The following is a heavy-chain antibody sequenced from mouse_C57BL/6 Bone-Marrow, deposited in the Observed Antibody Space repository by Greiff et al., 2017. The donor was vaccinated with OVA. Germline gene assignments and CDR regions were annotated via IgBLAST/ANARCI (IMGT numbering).Heavy chain of an antibody. Sequence: EVQVVESGGGLVQPKGSLKLSCAASGFSFNTYAMNWVRQAPGKGLEWVARIRSKSNNYATYYADSVKDRFTISRDDSESMLYLQMNNLKTEDTAMYYCVRHGAGTWYFEVWGTGTTVTVSS. CDR3: VRHGAGTWYFEV. CDR2: IRSKSNNYAT. CDR1: GFSFNTYA. V-gene: IGHV10-1*01. J-gene: IGHJ1*03. D-gene: IGHD4-1*01.